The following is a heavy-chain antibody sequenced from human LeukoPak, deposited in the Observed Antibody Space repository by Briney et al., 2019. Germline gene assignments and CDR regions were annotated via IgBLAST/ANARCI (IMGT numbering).Heavy chain of an antibody. J-gene: IGHJ4*02. V-gene: IGHV3-15*01. CDR3: TKDLRYYYADNHSEMDEHDY. CDR2: IKSKTDGGTT. Sequence: GGSLRLSCAASGFTFSNAWMSWVRQAPGKGLEWVGRIKSKTDGGTTDYAAPVKGRFTISRDDSKNTLYPQMNSLRVEDTALYYCTKDLRYYYADNHSEMDEHDYWGQGTLVTVSS. CDR1: GFTFSNAW. D-gene: IGHD4-23*01.